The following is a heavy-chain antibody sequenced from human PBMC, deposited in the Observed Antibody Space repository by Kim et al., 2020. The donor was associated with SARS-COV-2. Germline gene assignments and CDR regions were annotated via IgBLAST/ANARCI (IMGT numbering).Heavy chain of an antibody. J-gene: IGHJ4*02. CDR2: ISSSGSYI. CDR1: GFTFSSYS. V-gene: IGHV3-21*01. D-gene: IGHD6-19*01. Sequence: GGSLRLSCAASGFTFSSYSMNWVRQAPGKGLEWVSSISSSGSYIYYADSVKGRFTISRDNAKNSLYLQMNSLRAEDTAVYYCARVRRSGWDYFDYWGQGTLFTVSS. CDR3: ARVRRSGWDYFDY.